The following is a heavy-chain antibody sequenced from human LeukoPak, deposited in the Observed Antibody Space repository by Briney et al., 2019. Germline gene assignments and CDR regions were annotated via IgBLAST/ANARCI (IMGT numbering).Heavy chain of an antibody. CDR1: GSTFTGYY. J-gene: IGHJ4*02. CDR2: INPNSGGT. V-gene: IGHV1-2*02. Sequence: ASVKVSCKASGSTFTGYYMHWVRQAPGQGLEWMGWINPNSGGTNYAQKFQGRVTMTRDTSISTAYMELSRLRSDDTAVYYCARGTNTMVRGVIIDYWGQGTLVTVPS. CDR3: ARGTNTMVRGVIIDY. D-gene: IGHD3-10*01.